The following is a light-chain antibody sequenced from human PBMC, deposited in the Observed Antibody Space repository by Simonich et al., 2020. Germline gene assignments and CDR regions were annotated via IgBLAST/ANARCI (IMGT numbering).Light chain of an antibody. CDR2: EGS. V-gene: IGLV2-23*01. J-gene: IGLJ2*01. Sequence: QSALTQPASVSGSPGQSITISCTGTSSDVGSYNLVSWYQQHPGKAPKRMIYEGSKRPSGVSNRVSGSKSGNTASLTISGLQAEDEADYYCCSYAGSSNVVFGGGTKLTVL. CDR1: SSDVGSYNL. CDR3: CSYAGSSNVV.